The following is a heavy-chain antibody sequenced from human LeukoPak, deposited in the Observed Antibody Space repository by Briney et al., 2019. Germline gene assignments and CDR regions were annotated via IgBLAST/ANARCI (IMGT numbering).Heavy chain of an antibody. J-gene: IGHJ4*02. V-gene: IGHV3-23*01. CDR2: ISGSGGST. CDR1: GFTLSSYA. Sequence: TGGSLRLSCAASGFTLSSYAMSWVRQAPGKGLERVSGISGSGGSTKYADSVKGRFTISRDNSKNTLYLQMNSLRAEDTAVYYCANQYSGSYWDYFDYWGQGTLVTVSS. D-gene: IGHD1-26*01. CDR3: ANQYSGSYWDYFDY.